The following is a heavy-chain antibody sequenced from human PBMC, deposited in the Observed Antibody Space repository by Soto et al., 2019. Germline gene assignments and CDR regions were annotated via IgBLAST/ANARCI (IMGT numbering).Heavy chain of an antibody. D-gene: IGHD4-17*01. CDR1: GFSLSSYE. V-gene: IGHV3-48*03. CDR2: ISRSGSPI. CDR3: ARVFGDYLIDAFDV. J-gene: IGHJ3*01. Sequence: EAQLVEFGGGLVQPGGSMRLSCAAFGFSLSSYEMDWVRQAPGKGLEWVSHISRSGSPIYYADSVKGRFTISRDNAKNSVFLQMNSLRAEDTAVYYCARVFGDYLIDAFDVWDQGTMVTASS.